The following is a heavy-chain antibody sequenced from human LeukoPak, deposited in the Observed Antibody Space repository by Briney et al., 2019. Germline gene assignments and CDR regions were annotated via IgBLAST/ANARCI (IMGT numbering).Heavy chain of an antibody. CDR3: AKDLSGYYYDSFDY. V-gene: IGHV3-23*01. CDR2: ISSSGGST. D-gene: IGHD3-22*01. CDR1: GFTFSSTT. Sequence: QPGGSLRLPCVASGFTFSSTTMSWVRQAPGKGLEWVSAISSSGGSTYYADSVKGRFTISRDNSKNTLYLQMNSLRAEDTAVYYCAKDLSGYYYDSFDYWGQGTLVTVSS. J-gene: IGHJ4*02.